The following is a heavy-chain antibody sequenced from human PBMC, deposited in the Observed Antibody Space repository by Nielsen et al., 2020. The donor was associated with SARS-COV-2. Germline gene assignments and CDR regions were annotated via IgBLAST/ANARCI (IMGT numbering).Heavy chain of an antibody. J-gene: IGHJ6*02. CDR2: ISAYNGNT. CDR3: ARVSIAVAGSNYYYYYGMDV. D-gene: IGHD6-19*01. CDR1: GYTFTSYG. V-gene: IGHV1-18*01. Sequence: ASVKVSCKASGYTFTSYGISWVRQAPGQGPEWMGWISAYNGNTNYAQKLQGRVTMTTDTSTSTAYMELRSLRSDDTAVYYCARVSIAVAGSNYYYYYGMDVWGQGTTVTVSS.